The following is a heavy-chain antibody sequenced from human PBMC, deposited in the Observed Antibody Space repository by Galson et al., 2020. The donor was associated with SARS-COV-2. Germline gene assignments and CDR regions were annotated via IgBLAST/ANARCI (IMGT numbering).Heavy chain of an antibody. Sequence: TGGSLRLSCAASGFTFSSYGMHWVRQAPGKGLEWVAVISYDGSNKYYADSVKGRFTISRDNSKNTLYLQMNSLRAEDTAVYYCAACIVGANNREYDYYYGMDVWGQGTTVTVSS. CDR1: GFTFSSYG. J-gene: IGHJ6*02. CDR2: ISYDGSNK. CDR3: AACIVGANNREYDYYYGMDV. D-gene: IGHD1-26*01. V-gene: IGHV3-30*03.